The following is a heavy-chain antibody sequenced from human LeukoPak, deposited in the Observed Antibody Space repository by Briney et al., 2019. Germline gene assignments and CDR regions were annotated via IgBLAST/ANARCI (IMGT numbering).Heavy chain of an antibody. CDR2: IRYDGSNK. J-gene: IGHJ4*02. CDR3: AKDIYHSSGQGY. Sequence: GGSLRLSCAASGFTFSSYAMHWVRQAPGKGLEWVAFIRYDGSNKYYADSVKGRFTISRDNSKNTLHLQMNSLRADDTAVYYCAKDIYHSSGQGYWGQGTLVTVSS. CDR1: GFTFSSYA. V-gene: IGHV3-30*02. D-gene: IGHD3-22*01.